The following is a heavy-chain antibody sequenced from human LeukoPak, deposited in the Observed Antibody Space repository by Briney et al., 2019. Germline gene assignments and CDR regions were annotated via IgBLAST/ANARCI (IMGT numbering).Heavy chain of an antibody. D-gene: IGHD4-23*01. V-gene: IGHV3-21*01. J-gene: IGHJ5*02. CDR2: ISSSSSYI. Sequence: TGGSLRLSCAASGFTFSSYGMSWVRQAPGKGLEWVSSISSSSSYIYYADSVKGRLTISRDNAKNSLYLQMNSLRAEDTAVYYCARGNYGGNWFDPWGQGTLVTVSS. CDR3: ARGNYGGNWFDP. CDR1: GFTFSSYG.